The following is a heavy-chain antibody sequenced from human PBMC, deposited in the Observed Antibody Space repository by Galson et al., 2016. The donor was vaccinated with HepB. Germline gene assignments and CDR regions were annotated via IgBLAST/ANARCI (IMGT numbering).Heavy chain of an antibody. D-gene: IGHD4/OR15-4a*01. CDR3: AREKGGSTMATHWFDP. CDR2: INRDGSST. Sequence: SLRLSCAASGFTFSSYWMHWVRQAPGKGLVWVSHINRDGSSTNHADSVKSRFTISRDNAENTLYLQMNSLRAEDTAVYYCAREKGGSTMATHWFDPWGQGTLVTVSS. J-gene: IGHJ5*02. CDR1: GFTFSSYW. V-gene: IGHV3-74*01.